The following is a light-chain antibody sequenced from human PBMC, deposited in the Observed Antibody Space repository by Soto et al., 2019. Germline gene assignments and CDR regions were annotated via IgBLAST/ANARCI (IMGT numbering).Light chain of an antibody. CDR2: EAS. Sequence: EILSTHSPATLSLSPAETATLSCRASQSVSSYLAWYQQKPGQAPRLLMYEASNRATGIPARFSGGGSGTDFTLAISSLEPEDFAVYYCQQRSDWPWTFGQGTKVDIK. V-gene: IGKV3-11*01. J-gene: IGKJ1*01. CDR1: QSVSSY. CDR3: QQRSDWPWT.